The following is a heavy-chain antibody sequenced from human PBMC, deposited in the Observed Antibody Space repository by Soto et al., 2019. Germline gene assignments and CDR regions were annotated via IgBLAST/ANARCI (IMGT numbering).Heavy chain of an antibody. Sequence: QPGGSLRLSCAASGFTGSSKYMSWVLQAPGKGLEWVSLIQSGGPTYYADSVKGRFTISRDTSENTVHLQMDSLRAEDTAVYYCARDDVLCDGGRCYGVPLDVCGKGTTVTVSS. V-gene: IGHV3-66*01. CDR2: IQSGGPT. CDR1: GFTGSSKY. D-gene: IGHD2-15*01. CDR3: ARDDVLCDGGRCYGVPLDV. J-gene: IGHJ6*04.